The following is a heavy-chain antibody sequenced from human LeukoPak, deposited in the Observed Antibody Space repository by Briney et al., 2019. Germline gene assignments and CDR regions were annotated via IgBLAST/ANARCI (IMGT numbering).Heavy chain of an antibody. V-gene: IGHV3-53*01. D-gene: IGHD3-16*01. J-gene: IGHJ3*02. Sequence: GGSLRLSCAASGFIVSSNQMNWVRQAPGKGLEWVSIIYSDGSTYYADSVKGRFTISRDNSKNTLYLQMNSLRAEDTAVYYCAKDGGTSVRAFDIWGQGTMVTVSS. CDR2: IYSDGST. CDR1: GFIVSSNQ. CDR3: AKDGGTSVRAFDI.